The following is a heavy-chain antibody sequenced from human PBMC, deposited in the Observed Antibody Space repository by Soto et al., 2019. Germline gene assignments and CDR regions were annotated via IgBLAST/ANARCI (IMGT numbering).Heavy chain of an antibody. CDR2: IYPGDSDT. J-gene: IGHJ6*02. D-gene: IGHD3-10*01. Sequence: PGESLKISCKGSGYSFTSYWIGWVRQMPGKGLEWMGIIYPGDSDTRYSPSFQGQVTISADKSISTAYLQWSSLKASDTAMYYCARHSGRGYYYYGMDVWGQGTTVTVSS. CDR3: ARHSGRGYYYYGMDV. CDR1: GYSFTSYW. V-gene: IGHV5-51*01.